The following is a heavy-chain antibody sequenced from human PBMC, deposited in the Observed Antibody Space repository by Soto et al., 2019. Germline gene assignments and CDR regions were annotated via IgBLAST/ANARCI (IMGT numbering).Heavy chain of an antibody. Sequence: ASVKVSCKASGYTFTGYYMHWVRQAPGQGLEWMGWINPNSGGTNYAQKFQGWVTMTRDTSISTAYMELSRLRSDDTAVYYCARVPNLDDAIHIRDQATIVTVSS. CDR2: INPNSGGT. J-gene: IGHJ3*02. V-gene: IGHV1-2*04. D-gene: IGHD7-27*01. CDR1: GYTFTGYY. CDR3: ARVPNLDDAIHI.